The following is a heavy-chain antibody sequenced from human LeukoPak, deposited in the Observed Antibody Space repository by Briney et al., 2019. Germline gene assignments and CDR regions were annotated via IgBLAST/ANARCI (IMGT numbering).Heavy chain of an antibody. Sequence: ISAYNVNTNYAQKLQGRVTMTTDTSTSTAYMELRSLRSDDTAVYYCARHKGLTDYVLSYWGQGTLVTVSS. CDR3: ARHKGLTDYVLSY. J-gene: IGHJ4*02. D-gene: IGHD3-16*01. V-gene: IGHV1-18*01. CDR2: ISAYNVNT.